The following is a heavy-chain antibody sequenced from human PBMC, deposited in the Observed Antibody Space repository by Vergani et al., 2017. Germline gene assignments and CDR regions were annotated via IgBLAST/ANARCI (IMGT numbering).Heavy chain of an antibody. J-gene: IGHJ5*02. V-gene: IGHV3-33*01. CDR3: ARDLRLLYNRFDP. CDR1: GFTFNQYG. Sequence: QVQLVESGRGVVQPGRSLRLSCAASGFTFNQYGMHWVRQAPGKGLEWVAVTWYDGNNKQYADSVKGRFTISRDNSKSTMYLQMNSLRDEDTGVYYCARDLRLLYNRFDPWGQGTLVTVSP. D-gene: IGHD1-14*01. CDR2: TWYDGNNK.